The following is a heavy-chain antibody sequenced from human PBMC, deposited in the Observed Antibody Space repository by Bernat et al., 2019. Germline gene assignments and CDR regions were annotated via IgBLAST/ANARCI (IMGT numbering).Heavy chain of an antibody. CDR1: GLSFSSHG. CDR2: IWYDGSNE. V-gene: IGHV3-33*01. Sequence: QVQLAESGGGAVLPGRSPRLSCAASGLSFSSHGMHWVRQAPGKGLEWVAVIWYDGSNEYYLDSVKGRFTISRDNSKNTLYLQMNSLRAEDTAVYYCARAKNDYDNSGFGALDYWGQGTLVTVSS. D-gene: IGHD3-22*01. J-gene: IGHJ4*02. CDR3: ARAKNDYDNSGFGALDY.